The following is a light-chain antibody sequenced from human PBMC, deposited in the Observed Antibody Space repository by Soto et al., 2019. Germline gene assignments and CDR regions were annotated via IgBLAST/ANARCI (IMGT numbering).Light chain of an antibody. Sequence: DIQMTQSPSTLSASVGDRVTITCRASQSISTWLAWYQHKPGKAPKLLIYQASSLEGGVPSRFSGSGSGTEFSLTISSMQPDDFATYYCQQSITYSRTFGQGTRVETK. CDR1: QSISTW. CDR3: QQSITYSRT. J-gene: IGKJ2*02. V-gene: IGKV1-5*03. CDR2: QAS.